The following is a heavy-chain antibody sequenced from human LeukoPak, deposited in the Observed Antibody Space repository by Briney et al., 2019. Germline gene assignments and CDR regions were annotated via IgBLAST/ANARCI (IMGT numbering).Heavy chain of an antibody. J-gene: IGHJ4*02. V-gene: IGHV4-38-2*02. Sequence: SEILSLTCTVSGYSISSGYYWGWIRQPPGKGLEWIGSIYHSGSTYYNPSLKSRVTISVDTSKNQFSLKLSSVTAADTAVYYCVRSRSIDYGDYGWFVYWGQGTLVTVS. CDR1: GYSISSGYY. CDR2: IYHSGST. D-gene: IGHD4-17*01. CDR3: VRSRSIDYGDYGWFVY.